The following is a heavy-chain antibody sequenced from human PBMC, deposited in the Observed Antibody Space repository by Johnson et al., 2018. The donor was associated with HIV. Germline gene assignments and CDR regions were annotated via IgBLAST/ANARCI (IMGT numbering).Heavy chain of an antibody. V-gene: IGHV3-33*01. J-gene: IGHJ3*02. CDR1: GFTFSSYG. CDR2: IWYDGSNK. Sequence: QVQLVESGGGVVQPGRSLRLSCAASGFTFSSYGMHWVRQAPGKGLEWVAVIWYDGSNKYYTDSVKGRFTISRDNSRNTLNLQMNSLRAEDTAVYYCARGGIATRFFDIWGQGTMVTVSS. D-gene: IGHD6-6*01. CDR3: ARGGIATRFFDI.